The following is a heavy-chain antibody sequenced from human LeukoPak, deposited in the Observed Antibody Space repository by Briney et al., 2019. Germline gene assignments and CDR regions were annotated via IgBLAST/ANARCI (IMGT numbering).Heavy chain of an antibody. CDR1: GLTFSSSV. D-gene: IGHD1-26*01. V-gene: IGHV3-23*01. CDR3: VKSRRVGANQRGLFDY. Sequence: GGSLRLSCAASGLTFSSSVLSWARQAPGKGLEWVSTINSDENTYYADSVKGRFTISRDTSKNTVYLQMNSLRADDTAVYYCVKSRRVGANQRGLFDYWGQGTLVTVSP. J-gene: IGHJ4*02. CDR2: INSDENT.